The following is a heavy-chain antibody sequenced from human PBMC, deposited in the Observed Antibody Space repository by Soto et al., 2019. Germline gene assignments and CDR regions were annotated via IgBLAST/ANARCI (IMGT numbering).Heavy chain of an antibody. Sequence: QITLNESGPTVVRPTETLTLTCSFSGFSLTTSGVGVGWIRQSPGKAPEWLALIYWDDDKRYSASLKSRLTITKDTSKIQVVLTVSDLDPTDTATYYCAHRVLLTVFGLVTTTAIYFDFWGQGTPVAVSS. CDR2: IYWDDDK. CDR1: GFSLTTSGVG. CDR3: AHRVLLTVFGLVTTTAIYFDF. V-gene: IGHV2-5*02. J-gene: IGHJ4*02. D-gene: IGHD3-3*01.